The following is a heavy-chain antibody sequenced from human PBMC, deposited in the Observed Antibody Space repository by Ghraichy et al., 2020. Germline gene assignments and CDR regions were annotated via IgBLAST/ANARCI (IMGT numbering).Heavy chain of an antibody. CDR3: AHSEYSSPARPPRFDY. CDR2: IYWNDDK. V-gene: IGHV2-5*01. Sequence: SGPTPVKPTQTLTLTCTFSGFSLSTSGVGVGWIRQPPGKALEWLALIYWNDDKRYSPSLKSRLTITKDTSKNQVVLTMTNMDPVDTATYYCAHSEYSSPARPPRFDYWGQGTLVTVSS. D-gene: IGHD6-6*01. J-gene: IGHJ4*02. CDR1: GFSLSTSGVG.